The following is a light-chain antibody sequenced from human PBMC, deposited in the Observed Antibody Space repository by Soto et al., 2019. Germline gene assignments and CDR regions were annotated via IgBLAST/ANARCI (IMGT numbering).Light chain of an antibody. Sequence: EVVMTQSPATLSVSPGERATLSCRASQSVTTNIAWYQQKPGQAPRLLIYCASTRATGILARISGSGSETDFTLTISSLLSEDFAVYYCQQYNNWPPWTFGQGTKVEIK. CDR1: QSVTTN. CDR3: QQYNNWPPWT. CDR2: CAS. V-gene: IGKV3-15*01. J-gene: IGKJ1*01.